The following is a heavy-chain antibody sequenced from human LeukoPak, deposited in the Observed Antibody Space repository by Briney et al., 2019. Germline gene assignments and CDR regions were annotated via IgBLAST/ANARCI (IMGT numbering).Heavy chain of an antibody. CDR1: GFTFSSYA. J-gene: IGHJ4*02. CDR3: AKRAARPAYYFDF. D-gene: IGHD6-6*01. V-gene: IGHV3-23*01. CDR2: VTVSGGGT. Sequence: GGSLRLSCTASGFTFSSYAMSWVRQAPGKRLESVSTVTVSGGGTYYGDSVKGRFTISRDNSKNTLYLQMNSLRAEDTAVYYCAKRAARPAYYFDFWGQGTLVTIS.